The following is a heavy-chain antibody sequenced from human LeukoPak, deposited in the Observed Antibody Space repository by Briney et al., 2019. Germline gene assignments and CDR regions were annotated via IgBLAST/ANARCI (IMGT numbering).Heavy chain of an antibody. CDR1: GFTCSNNV. D-gene: IGHD5-24*01. CDR2: ISDGGGST. CDR3: ATREGGQGYGMDV. Sequence: PGGSLRLSCAASGFTCSNNVMSWVRQAPGKGLEWVSTISDGGGSTCYADSVKGRFTISRDNSKDTLYLQMNSLRAEDTAVYYCATREGGQGYGMDVWGQGTTVAVSS. V-gene: IGHV3-23*01. J-gene: IGHJ6*02.